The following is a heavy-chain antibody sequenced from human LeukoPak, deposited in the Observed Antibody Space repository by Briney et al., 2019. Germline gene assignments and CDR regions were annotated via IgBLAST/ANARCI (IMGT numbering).Heavy chain of an antibody. V-gene: IGHV3-66*01. J-gene: IGHJ4*02. CDR2: IYSGGST. CDR1: GFTVSSNY. Sequence: PGGSLRLSCAASGFTVSSNYMSWVRQAPGKGLEWVSVIYSGGSTYYADSVKGRFTISRDNSKNTLYLQMNSLRAEDTAVYYCATTPWELLPPDYWGQGTLVTVSS. CDR3: ATTPWELLPPDY. D-gene: IGHD1-26*01.